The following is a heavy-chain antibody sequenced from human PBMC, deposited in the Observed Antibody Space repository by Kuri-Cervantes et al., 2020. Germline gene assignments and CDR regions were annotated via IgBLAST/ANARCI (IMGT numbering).Heavy chain of an antibody. Sequence: ASVKVSCKASGYTFTTYALHWVRQAPGQRLEWMGWINAGNGNTKYSQKFQGRVTFTRDTSASTAYMELSSLRSEDTAVYYCAKNFDDSGYYGYFDYWGQGTLVTVSS. CDR1: GYTFTTYA. V-gene: IGHV1-3*01. D-gene: IGHD3-3*01. CDR3: AKNFDDSGYYGYFDY. CDR2: INAGNGNT. J-gene: IGHJ4*02.